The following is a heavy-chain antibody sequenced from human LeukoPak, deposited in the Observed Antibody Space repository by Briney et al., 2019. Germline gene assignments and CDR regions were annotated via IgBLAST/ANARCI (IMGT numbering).Heavy chain of an antibody. V-gene: IGHV3-7*01. CDR1: GFTFDTYA. CDR2: IKGDGSAK. Sequence: GGSLRLSCAASGFTFDTYALSWVRQAPGKGLEWVANIKGDGSAKYYVDSVKGRFTITRDNAKSSLFLQMNSLRAEDTAVYYCARLVLSRSWFDDFWGQGTLVTVSS. CDR3: ARLVLSRSWFDDF. D-gene: IGHD6-13*01. J-gene: IGHJ4*02.